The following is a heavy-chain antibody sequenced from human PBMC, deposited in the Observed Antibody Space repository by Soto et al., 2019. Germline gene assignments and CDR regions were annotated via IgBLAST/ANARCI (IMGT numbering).Heavy chain of an antibody. CDR3: AKGRVLWFGILKGWFDP. V-gene: IGHV3-23*01. Sequence: PGGSLRLSCAASGFTFSSYAMSWVRQAPGKGLEWVSAISGSGGSTYYADSAKGRFTISRDNSKNTLYLQMNSLRAEDTAVYYCAKGRVLWFGILKGWFDPWGQGTLVTVSS. CDR1: GFTFSSYA. J-gene: IGHJ5*02. CDR2: ISGSGGST. D-gene: IGHD3-10*01.